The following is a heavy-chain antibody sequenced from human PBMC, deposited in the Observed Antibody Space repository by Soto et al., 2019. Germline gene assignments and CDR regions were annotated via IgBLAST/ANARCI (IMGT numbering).Heavy chain of an antibody. V-gene: IGHV1-69*02. D-gene: IGHD2-21*01. J-gene: IGHJ6*02. CDR1: GGTFSSYT. CDR2: IIPILGIA. CDR3: AASCVGCGGFNYYGMDV. Sequence: SVKVSCKSSGGTFSSYTISCVRQAPGQGLEWMGRIIPILGIANYAQKFQGRVTITADESTSTAYMELSSLRSEDTAVYYCAASCVGCGGFNYYGMDVWGQGTTVTVSS.